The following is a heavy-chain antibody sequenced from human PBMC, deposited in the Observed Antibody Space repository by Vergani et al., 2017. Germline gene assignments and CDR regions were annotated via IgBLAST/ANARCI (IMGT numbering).Heavy chain of an antibody. V-gene: IGHV3-7*01. CDR2: IKQDGSED. J-gene: IGHJ1*01. Sequence: VQLVESGGGVVQPGTSLRLSCEASGFKFSQFGMHWVRQGPGKGLEWVANIKQDGSEDYYVDSVKGRFTISRDNAKTTLYLQMNSLRDEDRGVYYCARISGGSAPYLHYWGQGTLVTVAS. D-gene: IGHD2-15*01. CDR1: GFKFSQFG. CDR3: ARISGGSAPYLHY.